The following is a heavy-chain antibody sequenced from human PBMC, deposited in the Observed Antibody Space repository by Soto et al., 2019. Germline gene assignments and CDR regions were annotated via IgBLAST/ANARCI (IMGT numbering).Heavy chain of an antibody. CDR1: GGTFSSYA. V-gene: IGHV1-69*13. D-gene: IGHD5-12*01. J-gene: IGHJ4*02. CDR2: IIPIFGTA. Sequence: SVKVSCKASGGTFSSYAISWVRQAPGQGLEWMGGIIPIFGTANCAQKFQGRVTITADESTSTAYMELSSLRSEDTAVYYCAFGYSGYEPDYWGQGTLVTVSS. CDR3: AFGYSGYEPDY.